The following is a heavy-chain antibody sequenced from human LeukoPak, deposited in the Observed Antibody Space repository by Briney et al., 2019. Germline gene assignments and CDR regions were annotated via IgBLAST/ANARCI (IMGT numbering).Heavy chain of an antibody. CDR1: GGSIRSGSHY. CDR3: AKRYDSGGNLVDL. Sequence: SETLSLTCTVSGGSIRSGSHYWVWIRQPPGKGLEWIGSIYYSGSTYYNSSLENRVTISIDTSKNHFSLRLRSLSAADTSVYYCAKRYDSGGNLVDLWGQGTLLSVSS. J-gene: IGHJ4*02. CDR2: IYYSGST. D-gene: IGHD3-22*01. V-gene: IGHV4-39*02.